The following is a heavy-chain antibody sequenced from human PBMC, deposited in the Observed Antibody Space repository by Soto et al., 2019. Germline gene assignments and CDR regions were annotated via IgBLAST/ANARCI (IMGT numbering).Heavy chain of an antibody. CDR3: ARGYGGVDDGYYYGMDV. J-gene: IGHJ6*02. CDR2: IYYSGST. Sequence: SENLSLTCTVSGGSISRGGYYWSWIRQHPGKGLEWIGYIYYSGSTYYNPSLKSRVTISVDTSKNQFSLKLSSVTAADTAVYYCARGYGGVDDGYYYGMDVWGQGTTVTVSS. CDR1: GGSISRGGYY. V-gene: IGHV4-31*03. D-gene: IGHD1-1*01.